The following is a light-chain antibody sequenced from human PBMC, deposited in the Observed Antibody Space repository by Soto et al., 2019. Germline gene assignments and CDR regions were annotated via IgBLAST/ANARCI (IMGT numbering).Light chain of an antibody. CDR3: LQYGSSPYT. CDR1: QSVISNF. V-gene: IGKV3-20*01. J-gene: IGKJ2*01. CDR2: GAS. Sequence: ENVLTQSPGTLSLSPGERAILSCRASQSVISNFLAWYQQKPGQAPRLLIYGASSRATGIPDRFSGSGSGTDFTLTISRLVPEDFAVYYCLQYGSSPYTFGQGAKLEIK.